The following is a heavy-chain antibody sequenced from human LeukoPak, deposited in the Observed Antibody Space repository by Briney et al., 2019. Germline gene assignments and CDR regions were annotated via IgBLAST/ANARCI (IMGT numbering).Heavy chain of an antibody. D-gene: IGHD5-12*01. J-gene: IGHJ4*02. V-gene: IGHV3-30*02. CDR2: IRYDGSNK. CDR1: GFTFSSYG. CDR3: ARGPRGSGYVSPSYYFDY. Sequence: PGGSLRLSCAASGFTFSSYGMHWVRQAPGKGLEWVAFIRYDGSNKYYADSVKGRFTISRDNAKNSLYLQMNSLRAEDTAVYYCARGPRGSGYVSPSYYFDYWGQGTLVTVSS.